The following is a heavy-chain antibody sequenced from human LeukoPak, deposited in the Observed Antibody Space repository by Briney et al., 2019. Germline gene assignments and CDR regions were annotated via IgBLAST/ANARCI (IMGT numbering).Heavy chain of an antibody. Sequence: GGSLRLSCAASGFTFSDYYMSWIRQAPGKGLEWVSYISRSSSTIYYADSVKGRFTISRDNAKNSLYLQMNSLTSEDTAVYYCARHLRGESSDNYYYYGMDVWGQGTAVIVSS. CDR2: ISRSSSTI. CDR3: ARHLRGESSDNYYYYGMDV. CDR1: GFTFSDYY. J-gene: IGHJ6*02. V-gene: IGHV3-11*04. D-gene: IGHD6-25*01.